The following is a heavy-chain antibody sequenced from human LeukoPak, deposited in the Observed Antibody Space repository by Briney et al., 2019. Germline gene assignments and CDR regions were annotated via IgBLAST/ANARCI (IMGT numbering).Heavy chain of an antibody. CDR2: IRSSSTYI. Sequence: GGSLRLSCAASGFTFSAFGINWVRQAPGKGLEWVSSIRSSSTYIYYADSVKGRFTISRDNAKNSLYLQINSLRAEDTAVYYCAREGDYSGSGSYYSHYFDYWGQGTLVTVSS. D-gene: IGHD3-10*01. CDR1: GFTFSAFG. V-gene: IGHV3-21*01. CDR3: AREGDYSGSGSYYSHYFDY. J-gene: IGHJ4*02.